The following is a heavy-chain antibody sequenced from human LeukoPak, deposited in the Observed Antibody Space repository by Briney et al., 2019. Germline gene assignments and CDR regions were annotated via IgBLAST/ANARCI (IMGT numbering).Heavy chain of an antibody. V-gene: IGHV1-69*04. CDR2: IIPILGIA. D-gene: IGHD6-13*01. Sequence: SVKVSCKASGDTFSSYAISWVRQAPGQGLEWMGRIIPILGIANYAQKFQGRVTITADKSTSTAYMELSSLRSEDTAVYYCASLGSSRDYWGQGTLVTVSS. CDR1: GDTFSSYA. J-gene: IGHJ4*02. CDR3: ASLGSSRDY.